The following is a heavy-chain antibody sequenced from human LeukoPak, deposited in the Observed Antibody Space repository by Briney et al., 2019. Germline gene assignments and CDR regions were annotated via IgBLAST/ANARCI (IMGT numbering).Heavy chain of an antibody. CDR3: ARAFPPLRTSSAGDL. CDR2: ISGRSSHV. Sequence: GGSLRLSCSASGFSFSDYDMNWVRQAPGKCLEWVSAISGRSSHVYYGESVKGRFTISRDNAKNSLYLQLDSLGVEDTAVYYCARAFPPLRTSSAGDLWGQGTLVTVSS. CDR1: GFSFSDYD. D-gene: IGHD3-16*01. J-gene: IGHJ1*01. V-gene: IGHV3-21*01.